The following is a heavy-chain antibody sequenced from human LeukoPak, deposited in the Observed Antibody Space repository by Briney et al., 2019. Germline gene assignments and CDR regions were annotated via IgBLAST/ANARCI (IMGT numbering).Heavy chain of an antibody. CDR3: ARDLSGSGWEYYFDY. D-gene: IGHD6-19*01. CDR2: IIPIFGIA. Sequence: SVKVSCKASGGTFSSYAISWVRQAPGQGLEWMGRIIPIFGIANYAQKFQGRVTLTAEQSTSTAYMELRGLRSEDTAVYYCARDLSGSGWEYYFDYWGQGTLVTVSS. J-gene: IGHJ4*02. V-gene: IGHV1-69*04. CDR1: GGTFSSYA.